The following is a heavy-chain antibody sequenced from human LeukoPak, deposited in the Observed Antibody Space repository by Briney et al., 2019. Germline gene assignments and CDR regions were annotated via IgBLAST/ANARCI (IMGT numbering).Heavy chain of an antibody. V-gene: IGHV3-7*03. Sequence: GGSLRLSCAGSGFSFNSYWMSWVRQPPGRGLEWVGNIKEDGSDKYYVNSVMGRFTISRDNTKNSLYLQMNNLRAEDTAIYYCARDRAGVPAAWGQGTLVTVSS. D-gene: IGHD2-2*01. J-gene: IGHJ5*02. CDR1: GFSFNSYW. CDR3: ARDRAGVPAA. CDR2: IKEDGSDK.